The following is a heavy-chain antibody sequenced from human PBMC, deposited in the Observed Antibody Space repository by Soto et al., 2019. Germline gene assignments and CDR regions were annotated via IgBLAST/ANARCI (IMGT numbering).Heavy chain of an antibody. J-gene: IGHJ4*02. CDR3: ARAVAVAADFDY. CDR1: GYTFTGYA. Sequence: QVRLVQSGAEEKKPGASVKVSCKASGYTFTGYAMHCVRQAPGQRLEWMGWINAGNGNTKYSQKFQGRVTITRDTSASTAYMELSSLRSEDTAVYYCARAVAVAADFDYWGQGTLVTVSS. V-gene: IGHV1-3*05. CDR2: INAGNGNT. D-gene: IGHD6-19*01.